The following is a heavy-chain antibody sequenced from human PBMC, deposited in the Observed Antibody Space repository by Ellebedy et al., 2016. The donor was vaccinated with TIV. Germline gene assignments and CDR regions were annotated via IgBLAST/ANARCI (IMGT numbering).Heavy chain of an antibody. V-gene: IGHV4-4*02. CDR2: IHHTGGT. CDR3: GRVVDKYADGKFGRWFDP. J-gene: IGHJ5*02. D-gene: IGHD1-26*01. Sequence: MPSETLSLTCAVSGGSISSSDWWSWVRQPPGKGLEWIGEIHHTGGTNYNPSLQSRVTMSVDTSANEFSLSLRSVTAADTAVYYCGRVVDKYADGKFGRWFDPWGQGILVTVAS. CDR1: GGSISSSDW.